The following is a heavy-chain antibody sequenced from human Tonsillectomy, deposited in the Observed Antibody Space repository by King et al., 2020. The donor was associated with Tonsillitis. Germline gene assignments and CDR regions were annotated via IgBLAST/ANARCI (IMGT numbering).Heavy chain of an antibody. CDR2: IKQDGSEK. CDR3: ARDMPGVVAAGD. D-gene: IGHD2-15*01. J-gene: IGHJ4*02. V-gene: IGHV3-7*01. Sequence: VQLGESGGGLVQPGGSLRLSCAASGFTFSNYWMSWVRQAPGKGLEWVANIKQDGSEKYYVDSVKGRFTISRDNAKNSLYLQMSSLRAEDTAVYYCARDMPGVVAAGDWGQGTLVTVSS. CDR1: GFTFSNYW.